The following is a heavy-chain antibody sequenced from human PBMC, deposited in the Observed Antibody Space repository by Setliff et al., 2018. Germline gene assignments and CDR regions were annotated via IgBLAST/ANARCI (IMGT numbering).Heavy chain of an antibody. CDR2: INPSGST. CDR3: ARDRQYCSSPTCYSSYFYYYGMDV. D-gene: IGHD2-2*02. J-gene: IGHJ6*02. CDR1: GGSFSDYY. V-gene: IGHV4-34*01. Sequence: PSETLSLTCAVYGGSFSDYYWSWIRQPPGKGLEWIGEINPSGSTNYNPSLESRVTISVDTSKNQFSLKLSSVTAADTAVYYCARDRQYCSSPTCYSSYFYYYGMDVWGQGTTVTVSS.